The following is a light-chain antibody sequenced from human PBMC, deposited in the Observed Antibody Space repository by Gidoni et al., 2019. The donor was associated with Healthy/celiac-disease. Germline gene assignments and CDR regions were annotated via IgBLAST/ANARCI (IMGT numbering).Light chain of an antibody. V-gene: IGKV4-1*01. CDR3: QQYYSTHPRA. J-gene: IGKJ1*01. CDR1: QSVLYSSNNKNY. CDR2: WAS. Sequence: DIVMTQPPYSLAVSLGERATINCKSSQSVLYSSNNKNYLAWYQQKPGQPPKLRIYWASTRESGVPDRFSGSGSGTDFTLTISSLKAEDVAVYYCQQYYSTHPRAFGQXTKVEIK.